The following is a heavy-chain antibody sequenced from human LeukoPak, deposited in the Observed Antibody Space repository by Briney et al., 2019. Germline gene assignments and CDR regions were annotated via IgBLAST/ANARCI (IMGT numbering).Heavy chain of an antibody. V-gene: IGHV1-69*01. CDR2: IIPIFGTA. Sequence: GASVKVSCKASGGTLSSSAISWVRQAPGQGLEWMGGIIPIFGTANYAQKFQGRVTITADESTRTSYMELSSLRYEDTAVYYCARNYDSSAYRNDYWGQGTLVTVSS. D-gene: IGHD3-22*01. CDR3: ARNYDSSAYRNDY. J-gene: IGHJ4*02. CDR1: GGTLSSSA.